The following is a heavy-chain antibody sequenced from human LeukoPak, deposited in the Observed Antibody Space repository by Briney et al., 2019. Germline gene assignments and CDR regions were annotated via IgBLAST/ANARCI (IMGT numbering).Heavy chain of an antibody. Sequence: ASVKVSCKVSGYTLTELSMHWVRQAPGKGLEWMGGFDPEDGETIYAQKFQGRVTMTEDTSTDTANMELSSLRSEDTAVYYCARQWLVLEGNLGVFDIWGQGTMVTVSS. J-gene: IGHJ3*02. V-gene: IGHV1-24*01. CDR2: FDPEDGET. D-gene: IGHD6-19*01. CDR3: ARQWLVLEGNLGVFDI. CDR1: GYTLTELS.